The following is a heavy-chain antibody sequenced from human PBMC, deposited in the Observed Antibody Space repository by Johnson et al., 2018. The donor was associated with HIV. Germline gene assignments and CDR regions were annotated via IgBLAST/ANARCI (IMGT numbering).Heavy chain of an antibody. CDR2: ISYDGSNK. J-gene: IGHJ3*02. D-gene: IGHD6-13*01. CDR3: ARAGRYSSSWYGGAFDI. CDR1: GFTFSSYA. Sequence: VQLVESGGGLVQPGGSLRLSCAASGFTFSSYAMSWVRQAPGKGLEWVAVISYDGSNKYYADSVKGRFTISRDNSKNTLYLQMNSLRAEDTAGYYCARAGRYSSSWYGGAFDIWGQGTMVTVSS. V-gene: IGHV3-30*04.